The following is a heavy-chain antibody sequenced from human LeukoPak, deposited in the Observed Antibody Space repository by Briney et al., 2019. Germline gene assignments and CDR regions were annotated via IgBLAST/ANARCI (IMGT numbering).Heavy chain of an antibody. CDR1: GFTFSSYS. V-gene: IGHV3-48*02. CDR2: ISSSSSTI. J-gene: IGHJ5*02. D-gene: IGHD1-26*01. CDR3: AASELYPNWFDP. Sequence: PGGSLRLSCAVSGFTFSSYSMNWPRQAPGKGLEWVSYISSSSSTIYYADSVKGRFTISRDNAKNSLYLQMNSLRDEDTAVYYCAASELYPNWFDPWGQGTLVTVSS.